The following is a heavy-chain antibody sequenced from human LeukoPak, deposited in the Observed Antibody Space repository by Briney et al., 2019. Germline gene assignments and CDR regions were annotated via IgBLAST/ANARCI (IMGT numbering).Heavy chain of an antibody. V-gene: IGHV4-4*07. Sequence: SETLSFTCTVSGGSISSYYWSWIRQPAGKGLEWIGHIYTSGSTNYKPSLRSRVTLSVDTSNNQFSLKLSSVTAADTAVYYCARDAAGYSRPYYFDYWGQGTLVTVSS. CDR1: GGSISSYY. J-gene: IGHJ4*02. CDR3: ARDAAGYSRPYYFDY. D-gene: IGHD3-16*01. CDR2: IYTSGST.